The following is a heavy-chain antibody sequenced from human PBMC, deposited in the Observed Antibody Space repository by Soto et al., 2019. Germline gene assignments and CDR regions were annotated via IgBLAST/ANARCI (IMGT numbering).Heavy chain of an antibody. CDR2: IWYDGSNK. D-gene: IGHD3-9*01. CDR3: ARDSDYDILTGRDKYGMDV. Sequence: QVQLVESGGGVVQPGRSLRLSCAASGLTFSSYGMHWVRQAPGKGLEWVAVIWYDGSNKYYADSVKGRFTISRDNSKNTLYLQMNSLRAEDTAVYYCARDSDYDILTGRDKYGMDVWGQGTTVTVSS. CDR1: GLTFSSYG. J-gene: IGHJ6*02. V-gene: IGHV3-33*01.